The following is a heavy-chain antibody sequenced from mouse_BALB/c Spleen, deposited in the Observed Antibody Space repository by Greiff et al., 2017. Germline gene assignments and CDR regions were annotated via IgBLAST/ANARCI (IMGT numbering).Heavy chain of an antibody. CDR2: IYPGNSDT. CDR3: TRSYYGNYVWFAY. D-gene: IGHD2-10*01. V-gene: IGHV1-5*01. Sequence: EVQLQQSGTVLARPGASVKMSCKASGYTFTSYWMHWVKQRPGQGLEWIGAIYPGNSDTSYNQKFKGKAKLTAVTSTSTAYMELSSLTNEDSAVYYCTRSYYGNYVWFAYWGQGTLVTVSA. J-gene: IGHJ3*01. CDR1: GYTFTSYW.